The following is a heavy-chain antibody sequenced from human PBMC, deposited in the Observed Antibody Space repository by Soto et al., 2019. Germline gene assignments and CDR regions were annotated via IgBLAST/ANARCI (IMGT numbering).Heavy chain of an antibody. CDR2: INPNSGGT. CDR3: ARGDFDSSANYYAGWFGP. V-gene: IGHV1-2*02. Sequence: QVQLVQSGAEVKKPGASVKVSCKASGYTFTAYYMHWLRQAPGQGLEWMGWINPNSGGTKYAQKFQGRVTMTNDTSISTAYMELSRLGSDDTAVYYCARGDFDSSANYYAGWFGPWGQGTLVTVSS. J-gene: IGHJ5*02. D-gene: IGHD3-22*01. CDR1: GYTFTAYY.